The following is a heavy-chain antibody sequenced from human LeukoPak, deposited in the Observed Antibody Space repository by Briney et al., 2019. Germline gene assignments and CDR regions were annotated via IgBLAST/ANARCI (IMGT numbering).Heavy chain of an antibody. CDR1: GFTFSSYS. Sequence: GGSLRLSCAASGFTFSSYSMNWVRQAPGKGLEWVSYISSSSSTIYYADSVKGRFTISRDNAKNSLYLQMNSLRAEDTAVYYCARETVGNSDYWGQGTLVTVSS. CDR3: ARETVGNSDY. CDR2: ISSSSSTI. J-gene: IGHJ4*02. D-gene: IGHD4-23*01. V-gene: IGHV3-48*01.